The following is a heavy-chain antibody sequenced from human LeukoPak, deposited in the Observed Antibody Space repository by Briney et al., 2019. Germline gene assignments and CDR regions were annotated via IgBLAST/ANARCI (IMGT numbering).Heavy chain of an antibody. CDR3: ARIGREPRPNWFDP. CDR2: IYYNGLT. J-gene: IGHJ5*02. D-gene: IGHD1-14*01. CDR1: GGSISSSSYY. V-gene: IGHV4-39*07. Sequence: SETLSLTCTVSGGSISSSSYYWGWFCQPPGKGLEWLGYIYYNGLTRYNPSLKSLVTISGDTSKNQFSLKVSSVTAADTAVYYCARIGREPRPNWFDPWAREPLSSSPQ.